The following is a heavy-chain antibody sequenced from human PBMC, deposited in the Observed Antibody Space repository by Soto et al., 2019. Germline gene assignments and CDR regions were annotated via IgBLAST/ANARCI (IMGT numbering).Heavy chain of an antibody. Sequence: QVQLQESGPGLVKPSQTLSLTCTVSGGSVSIGDYYWSWIRQPPGKGLEWIGYIYYSGSTYYNPSLKSRVTISTDTANNQFSLKLSSVTAADTAVYYCARALVPQYSFDYWGQGTLLTVSS. CDR3: ARALVPQYSFDY. V-gene: IGHV4-30-4*01. CDR2: IYYSGST. CDR1: GGSVSIGDYY. J-gene: IGHJ4*02.